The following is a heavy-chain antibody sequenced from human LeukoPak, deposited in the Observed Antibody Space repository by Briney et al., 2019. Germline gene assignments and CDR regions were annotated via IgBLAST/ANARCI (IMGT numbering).Heavy chain of an antibody. CDR1: GYTFTSHY. D-gene: IGHD3-10*01. J-gene: IGHJ4*02. V-gene: IGHV1-46*01. Sequence: ASVKVSCKASGYTFTSHYMQWVRLAPGQGLEWMGIINPSGGGTGYAQKFQGRVTMTRDTSTSTVYMELISLRSEDTAVYYCAREGSGSLPHLDHWGQGTLVTVSS. CDR3: AREGSGSLPHLDH. CDR2: INPSGGGT.